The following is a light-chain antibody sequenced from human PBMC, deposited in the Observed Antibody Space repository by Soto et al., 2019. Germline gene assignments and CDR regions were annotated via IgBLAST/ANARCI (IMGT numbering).Light chain of an antibody. J-gene: IGKJ2*01. CDR3: QQYYGTPYT. CDR1: QSVLYSSNNKNF. CDR2: WAA. Sequence: DIVMTQSPDSLAVSLGERATINCKSSQSVLYSSNNKNFIAWYQQKPEQPPKLLIYWAATRESGFPDRFSGSGSVTDFTLTISSLQAEDVAVYYCQQYYGTPYTFGQGTKLEIK. V-gene: IGKV4-1*01.